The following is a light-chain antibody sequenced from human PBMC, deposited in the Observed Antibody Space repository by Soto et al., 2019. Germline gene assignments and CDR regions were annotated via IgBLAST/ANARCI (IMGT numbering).Light chain of an antibody. V-gene: IGLV2-14*01. CDR2: DVS. J-gene: IGLJ2*01. Sequence: QSALTQPASVSRSPGQSITISCTRTSSDVGGYNYVSWYQQHPGKAPKLMIYDVSNRPSGVSNRFSGSKSGNSASLTISGLQTEGEADYYCSSYTSSSLGVFGGWTKLTVL. CDR1: SSDVGGYNY. CDR3: SSYTSSSLGV.